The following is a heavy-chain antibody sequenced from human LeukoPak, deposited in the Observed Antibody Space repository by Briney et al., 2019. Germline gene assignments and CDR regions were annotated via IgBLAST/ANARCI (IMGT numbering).Heavy chain of an antibody. CDR3: ARELAARRYFDY. D-gene: IGHD6-6*01. V-gene: IGHV3-33*01. CDR1: VFTFSSYC. J-gene: IGHJ4*02. Sequence: GGSLRLSCAASVFTFSSYCMHWVRQAPCKGLEWVAVIWYDGSNKYYADSVKGRFTISRDNSKNTLYLQMNSLRAEDTAVYYWARELAARRYFDYWGQGTLVTVSS. CDR2: IWYDGSNK.